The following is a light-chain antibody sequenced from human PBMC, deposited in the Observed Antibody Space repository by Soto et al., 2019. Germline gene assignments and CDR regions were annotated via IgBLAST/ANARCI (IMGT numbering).Light chain of an antibody. CDR1: SSDLTYNS. CDR2: DVS. CDR3: SSYAGSDNLA. Sequence: QSALTQPASVSGSLGQSISISCTEDSSDLTYNSVSWYQHHPHKAPKLIIYDVSYRPSGVSTRFSGSQSAGSASLTISGLHTDDEADYYCSSYAGSDNLAFGGGTQLTVL. J-gene: IGLJ2*01. V-gene: IGLV2-14*01.